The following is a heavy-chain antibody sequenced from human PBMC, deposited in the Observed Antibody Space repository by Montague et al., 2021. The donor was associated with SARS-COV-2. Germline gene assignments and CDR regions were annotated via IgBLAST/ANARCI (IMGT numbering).Heavy chain of an antibody. J-gene: IGHJ4*02. Sequence: CAISGDSVAVVGPTRTSEKHTPESDFHQYVACRLLFGKKNDYAVSVRSRIIINPDTSTNQFSLQLSSVTPEDTAVYFCAGERWAVGVSFDYWGQGTLVTVSS. CDR2: CRLLFGKKN. CDR3: AGERWAVGVSFDY. D-gene: IGHD1-26*01. CDR1: GDSVAVVGPT. V-gene: IGHV6-1*01.